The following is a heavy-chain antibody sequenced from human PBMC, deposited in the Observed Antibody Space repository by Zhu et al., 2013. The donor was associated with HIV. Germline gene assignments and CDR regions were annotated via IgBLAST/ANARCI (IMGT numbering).Heavy chain of an antibody. CDR1: GGTFSSYT. D-gene: IGHD6-6*01. J-gene: IGHJ4*02. Sequence: QVQLVQSGAEVKKPGSSVKVSCKASGGTFSSYTISWVRQAPGQGLEWMGRIIPILGIANYAQKFQGRVTITADKSTSTAYMELSSLRSEDTAVYYCARDGSAAKSIAASGYWGQGTLVTVSS. CDR3: ARDGSAAKSIAASGY. CDR2: IIPILGIA. V-gene: IGHV1-69*08.